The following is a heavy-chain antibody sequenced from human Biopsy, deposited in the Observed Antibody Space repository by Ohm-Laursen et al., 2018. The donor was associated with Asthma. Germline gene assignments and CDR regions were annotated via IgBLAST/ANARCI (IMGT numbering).Heavy chain of an antibody. J-gene: IGHJ3*02. V-gene: IGHV3-9*01. CDR1: GFPFDDYA. CDR3: VRVWGGSAFAI. Sequence: PLRLSCAASGFPFDDYAMNWVRQAPGKGLEWVSGISWNSGSLEYADSVKGRFTVSRDNAKRTLYLQMNSLRAEDTALYYCVRVWGGSAFAIWGQGTVVTVSS. CDR2: ISWNSGSL. D-gene: IGHD3-16*01.